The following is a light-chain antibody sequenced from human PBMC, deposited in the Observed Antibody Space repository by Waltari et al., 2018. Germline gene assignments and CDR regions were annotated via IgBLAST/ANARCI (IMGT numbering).Light chain of an antibody. CDR2: GAS. V-gene: IGKV3-15*01. Sequence: EIVMTQSTATLSVSPGERATLSCRASRNVNSNLAWYQQKPGQAPRLLIYGASNRATGFPARFSGSGSGTDFTLTINSLQSEDFAVYYCQQYNNWPRTFGQGTKVEI. CDR1: RNVNSN. CDR3: QQYNNWPRT. J-gene: IGKJ1*01.